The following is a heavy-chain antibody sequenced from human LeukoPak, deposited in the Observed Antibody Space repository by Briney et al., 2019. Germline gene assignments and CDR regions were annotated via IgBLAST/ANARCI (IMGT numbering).Heavy chain of an antibody. V-gene: IGHV4-59*01. D-gene: IGHD6-19*01. J-gene: IGHJ4*02. CDR1: GGSISNYN. Sequence: PSETLSLTCTVSGGSISNYNWSWIRQPPGKGLEWIAYIYYTGSTNYIPSLKSRVTISVDTSKNQFSLKLSSVTAADTAVYHCARGYSSGRIDSWGQGTLVTVSS. CDR3: ARGYSSGRIDS. CDR2: IYYTGST.